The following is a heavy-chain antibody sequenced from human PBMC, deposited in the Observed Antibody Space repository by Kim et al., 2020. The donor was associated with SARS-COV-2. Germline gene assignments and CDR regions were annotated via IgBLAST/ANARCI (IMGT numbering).Heavy chain of an antibody. J-gene: IGHJ4*02. V-gene: IGHV3-74*01. Sequence: YADSVEGRFTISRDNAKNTVYLQMNSLRAEDTAVYYCARALAVAGTGGYYWGQGTLVTVSS. CDR3: ARALAVAGTGGYY. D-gene: IGHD6-19*01.